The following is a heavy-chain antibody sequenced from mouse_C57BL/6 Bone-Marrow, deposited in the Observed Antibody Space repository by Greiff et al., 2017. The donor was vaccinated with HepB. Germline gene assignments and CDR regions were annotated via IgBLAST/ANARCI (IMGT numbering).Heavy chain of an antibody. Sequence: QVQLQQPGAELVMPGASVKLSCKASGYTFTSYWMHWVKQRPGQGLGWIGEIDPSDSYTNYNQKFKGKSTLTVDKSSSTAYMQLSSLTSEDSAVYYCAREAGTWYFDVWGTGTTVTVSS. J-gene: IGHJ1*03. CDR1: GYTFTSYW. CDR2: IDPSDSYT. V-gene: IGHV1-69*01. D-gene: IGHD4-1*01. CDR3: AREAGTWYFDV.